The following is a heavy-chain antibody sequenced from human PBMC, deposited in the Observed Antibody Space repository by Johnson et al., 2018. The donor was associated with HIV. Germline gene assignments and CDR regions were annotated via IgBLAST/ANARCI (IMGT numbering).Heavy chain of an antibody. CDR3: AKWGSLAVAAIGNAFDI. CDR2: ISGSGGRT. Sequence: VQLVESGGGLVQPGGSLRLSCAASGLIFRTYWMSWVRQAPGKGLEWVSAISGSGGRTYYADSVKGRFTISRDNSKNTLYLQMNSLRAEDTAVYYCAKWGSLAVAAIGNAFDIWGQGTMVTVSS. J-gene: IGHJ3*02. D-gene: IGHD6-19*01. CDR1: GLIFRTYW. V-gene: IGHV3-23*04.